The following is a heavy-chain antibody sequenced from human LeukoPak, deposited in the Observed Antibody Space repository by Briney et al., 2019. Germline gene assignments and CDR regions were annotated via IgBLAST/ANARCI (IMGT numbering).Heavy chain of an antibody. D-gene: IGHD6-13*01. J-gene: IGHJ4*02. V-gene: IGHV5-51*01. CDR3: ARHPTSSSPSDY. CDR1: GYSFTSYW. CDR2: IYPGDSDT. Sequence: GESLKISCTGSGYSFTSYWIAWVRQMAGKGLECMGIIYPGDSDTRYSPSFQGQVTISADKSISTAYLQWSSLKASDTAMYYCARHPTSSSPSDYWGQGTLVTVSS.